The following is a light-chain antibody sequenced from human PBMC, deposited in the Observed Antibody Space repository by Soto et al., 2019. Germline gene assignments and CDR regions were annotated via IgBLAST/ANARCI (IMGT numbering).Light chain of an antibody. Sequence: EIVMMQSPATLSVSPGERATLSCRASQNVGNNLVWYQQKPGQAPRLLIYGASTRAAGIPDRFSGSGSGTEFTLTISGLQSDDFAVYYCQQFNNWPPWTFGQGTKVDSK. V-gene: IGKV3-15*01. CDR3: QQFNNWPPWT. CDR1: QNVGNN. CDR2: GAS. J-gene: IGKJ1*01.